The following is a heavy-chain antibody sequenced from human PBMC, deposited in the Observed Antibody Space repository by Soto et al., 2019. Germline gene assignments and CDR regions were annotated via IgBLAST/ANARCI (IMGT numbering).Heavy chain of an antibody. CDR2: IYFIGST. CDR1: GGSISSHY. CDR3: ARQVAYNWNGPSVFDF. J-gene: IGHJ4*02. D-gene: IGHD1-1*01. Sequence: QVQLQESGPGLVKPSETLSLTCSVSGGSISSHYWSWIRQAPGKGLEWIGFIYFIGSTYYNPSLDSRVTMPVXTXKXXISLHVSSVTAAATAVYYCARQVAYNWNGPSVFDFWGRGTLVTVSS. V-gene: IGHV4-59*08.